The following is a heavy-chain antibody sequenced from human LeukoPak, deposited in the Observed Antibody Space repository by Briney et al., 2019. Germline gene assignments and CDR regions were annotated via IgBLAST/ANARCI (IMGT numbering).Heavy chain of an antibody. CDR3: ARDYADCSGGSCYSGPSFL. D-gene: IGHD2-15*01. V-gene: IGHV4-59*12. CDR2: IYHSGST. CDR1: GGSISSYY. Sequence: SETLSLTCTVSGGSISSYYWSWIRQPPGKGLEWIGSIYHSGSTYYNPSLKSRVTISVDTSKNQFSLKLSSVTAADTAVYYCARDYADCSGGSCYSGPSFLWGQGTLVTVSS. J-gene: IGHJ4*02.